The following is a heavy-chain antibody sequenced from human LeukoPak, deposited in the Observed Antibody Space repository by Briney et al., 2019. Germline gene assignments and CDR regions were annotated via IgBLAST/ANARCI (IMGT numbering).Heavy chain of an antibody. D-gene: IGHD6-13*01. J-gene: IGHJ4*02. CDR2: INPNSGGT. V-gene: IGHV1-2*02. Sequence: GASVKVSCKASGYTFTGYYMHWVRQAPGQGLEWMGWINPNSGGTNYAQKFQGRVTITADESTSTAYMELSSLRSEDTAVYYCARAKGAAAGDYWGQGTPVTVSS. CDR1: GYTFTGYY. CDR3: ARAKGAAAGDY.